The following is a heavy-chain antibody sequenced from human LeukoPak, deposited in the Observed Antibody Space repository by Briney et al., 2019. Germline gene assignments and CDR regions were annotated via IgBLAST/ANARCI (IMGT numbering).Heavy chain of an antibody. CDR3: ARLFPWFGELLGFDP. CDR1: GGSISSSSYY. CDR2: INHSGST. V-gene: IGHV4-39*07. Sequence: SETLSLTCTVSGGSISSSSYYWSWIRQPPGKGLEWIGEINHSGSTNYNPSLKSRVTISVDTSKNQFSLKLSSVTAADTAVYYCARLFPWFGELLGFDPWRQGTLVTVSS. D-gene: IGHD3-10*01. J-gene: IGHJ5*02.